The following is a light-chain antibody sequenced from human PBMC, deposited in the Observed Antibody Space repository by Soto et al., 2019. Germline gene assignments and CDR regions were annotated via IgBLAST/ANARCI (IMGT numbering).Light chain of an antibody. V-gene: IGKV3-20*01. CDR3: QQYGSSLSIT. Sequence: EIVLTQSPATPSLSPRERATLSCRASQSVSSSYLAWYQQKPGQAPRLLIYGASSRATGIPDRFSGSGSGTDFTLTISRLEPEDFAVYYCQQYGSSLSITFGQGTRLEIK. CDR2: GAS. CDR1: QSVSSSY. J-gene: IGKJ5*01.